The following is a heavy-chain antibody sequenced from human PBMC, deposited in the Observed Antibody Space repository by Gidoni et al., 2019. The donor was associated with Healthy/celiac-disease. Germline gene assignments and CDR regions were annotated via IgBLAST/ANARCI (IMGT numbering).Heavy chain of an antibody. CDR1: GFTFRRHA. CDR2: TSYDGSNK. CDR3: ARAYSASWFDPFDV. J-gene: IGHJ3*01. Sequence: QVQVVESGGGVVQPGRSLTLSCAASGFTFRRHAMNWVRQAPGKGLEWVSVTSYDGSNKYYADSVKGRFTISRDNSKNTLYLQMNSLRPDDTALYYCARAYSASWFDPFDVWGQGTMVTVSS. V-gene: IGHV3-30-3*01. D-gene: IGHD6-13*01.